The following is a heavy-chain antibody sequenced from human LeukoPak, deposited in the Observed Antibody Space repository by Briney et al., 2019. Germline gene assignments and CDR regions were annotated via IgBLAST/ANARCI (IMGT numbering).Heavy chain of an antibody. Sequence: KSSETLSLTCTVSGVSISSGSYYWSWIRQPAGKGLEWIGRIYTSGSTNYNPSLKSRVTISVHTSKNQFSLKLSSVTAADTAVYYCARDAVVIDAFDIWGQGTMVTVSS. J-gene: IGHJ3*02. CDR1: GVSISSGSYY. D-gene: IGHD3-22*01. CDR3: ARDAVVIDAFDI. V-gene: IGHV4-61*02. CDR2: IYTSGST.